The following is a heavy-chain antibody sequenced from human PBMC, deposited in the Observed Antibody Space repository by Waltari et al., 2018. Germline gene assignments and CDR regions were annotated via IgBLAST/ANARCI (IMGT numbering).Heavy chain of an antibody. CDR3: AELSSSAFHI. CDR1: GFTFSSYW. Sequence: EVQLVESGGGLVQPGGSLRLSCAASGFTFSSYWMHWVRQAPGKGLAWVSRINSDVRSTSYADSVMGRFTISRDNAKNTLYLQMNSLSVDDTAVYYCAELSSSAFHIWGQGTMVTVSS. V-gene: IGHV3-74*01. J-gene: IGHJ3*02. CDR2: INSDVRST. D-gene: IGHD1-7*01.